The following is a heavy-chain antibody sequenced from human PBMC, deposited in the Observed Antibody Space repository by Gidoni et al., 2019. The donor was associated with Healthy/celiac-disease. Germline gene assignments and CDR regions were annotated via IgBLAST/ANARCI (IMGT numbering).Heavy chain of an antibody. CDR2: IYDSGST. CDR1: GGSISRYS. D-gene: IGHD3-22*01. Sequence: QVQLQESGPGLVKPSETLSLTCTVSGGSISRYSWSWIRQPPGKGLEWIGYIYDSGSTNYNPSLKSRVTISVDTSKNQFSLKLSSVTAADTAVYYGARYYYDSSGYYYSGGWFDPWGQGTLVTVSS. V-gene: IGHV4-59*01. J-gene: IGHJ5*02. CDR3: ARYYYDSSGYYYSGGWFDP.